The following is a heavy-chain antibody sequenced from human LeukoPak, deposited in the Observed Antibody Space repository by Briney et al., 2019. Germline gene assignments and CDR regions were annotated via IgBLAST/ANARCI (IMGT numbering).Heavy chain of an antibody. CDR2: INHSGST. J-gene: IGHJ5*02. CDR3: ARGKNWFDP. Sequence: PSETLSLTCAVYGGSFSGYYWSWIRQPPGNGLEWIGEINHSGSTNYNPSLKSRVTISVDTSKNQFSLKLSSVTAADTAVYYCARGKNWFDPWGQGTLVTVSS. CDR1: GGSFSGYY. V-gene: IGHV4-34*01.